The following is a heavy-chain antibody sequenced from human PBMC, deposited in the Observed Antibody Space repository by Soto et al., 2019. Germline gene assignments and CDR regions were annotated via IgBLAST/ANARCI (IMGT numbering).Heavy chain of an antibody. Sequence: GGSLRLSCAASGXTFDDYAMHWVRQAPGKGLEWVSGISWNSGSIGYADSVKGRFTISRDNAKNSLYLQMNSLRAEDTALYYCAKEGGYSSGVDYWGQGTLVTVSS. CDR1: GXTFDDYA. D-gene: IGHD6-19*01. J-gene: IGHJ4*02. CDR2: ISWNSGSI. CDR3: AKEGGYSSGVDY. V-gene: IGHV3-9*01.